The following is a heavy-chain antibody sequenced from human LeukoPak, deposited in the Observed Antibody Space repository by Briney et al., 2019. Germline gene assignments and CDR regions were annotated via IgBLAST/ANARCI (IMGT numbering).Heavy chain of an antibody. CDR3: ARNTNDYGDYVGYMDV. CDR1: GYSISSSNW. J-gene: IGHJ6*03. Sequence: SDTLSLTCAVSGYSISSSNWWGWIRQPPGKGLEWIGYIYYSGSIYYNPSLKSRVTMSVDTSKNQFSLKLSSVTAVDTAVYYCARNTNDYGDYVGYMDVWGKGTTVTVSS. D-gene: IGHD4-17*01. V-gene: IGHV4-28*05. CDR2: IYYSGSI.